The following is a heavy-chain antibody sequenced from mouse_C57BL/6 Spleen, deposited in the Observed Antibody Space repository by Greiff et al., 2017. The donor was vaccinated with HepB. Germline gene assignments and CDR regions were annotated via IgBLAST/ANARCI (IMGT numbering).Heavy chain of an antibody. CDR1: GFNIKDDY. Sequence: EVQLQQSGAELVRPGASVKLSCTASGFNIKDDYMHWVKQRPEQGLEWIGWIDPENGDTEYASKFQGKATITADPSSNTAYLQLSSLTSEDTAVYDCTTSEDSSGYFDYWGQGTTLTVSS. CDR2: IDPENGDT. CDR3: TTSEDSSGYFDY. J-gene: IGHJ2*01. V-gene: IGHV14-4*01. D-gene: IGHD3-2*02.